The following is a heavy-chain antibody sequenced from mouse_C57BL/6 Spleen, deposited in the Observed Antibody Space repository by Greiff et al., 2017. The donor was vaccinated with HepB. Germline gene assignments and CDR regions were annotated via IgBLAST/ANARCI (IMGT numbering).Heavy chain of an antibody. CDR2: IYPGSGST. Sequence: QVHVKQPGAELVKPGASVKMSCKASGYTFTSYWITWVKQRPGQGLEWIGDIYPGSGSTNYNEKFKSKATLTVDTSSSTAYMQLSSLTSEDSAVYYCARRLRSVDAMDYWGQGTSVTVSS. CDR1: GYTFTSYW. CDR3: ARRLRSVDAMDY. D-gene: IGHD1-1*01. V-gene: IGHV1-55*01. J-gene: IGHJ4*01.